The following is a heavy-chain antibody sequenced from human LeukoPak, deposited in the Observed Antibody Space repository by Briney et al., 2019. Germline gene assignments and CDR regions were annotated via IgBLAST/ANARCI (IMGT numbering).Heavy chain of an antibody. Sequence: GGSLRLSCTASGFSFSGHWMHWARQLPGKGPVWVSRISPTGSTTSYADSVKGRFTVSRDNAKNTLLLQMNSLRVEDTAVYFCAKDNRDAAISNWGQGTLVTVSS. CDR3: AKDNRDAAISN. J-gene: IGHJ4*02. CDR2: ISPTGSTT. V-gene: IGHV3-74*01. CDR1: GFSFSGHW. D-gene: IGHD2/OR15-2a*01.